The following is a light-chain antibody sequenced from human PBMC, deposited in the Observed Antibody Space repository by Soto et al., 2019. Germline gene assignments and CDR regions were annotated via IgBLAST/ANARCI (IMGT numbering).Light chain of an antibody. Sequence: DVPMTQSPPSLSASQGDRVSISCRASQSINNFLHWYQKKPGKAPELLIFAASTLQTGVPSRFRGSGSGTDFTLTISSLQPEDFATYYCQQSYTIPLTFGQGTKVEVK. CDR3: QQSYTIPLT. J-gene: IGKJ1*01. CDR2: AAS. CDR1: QSINNF. V-gene: IGKV1-39*01.